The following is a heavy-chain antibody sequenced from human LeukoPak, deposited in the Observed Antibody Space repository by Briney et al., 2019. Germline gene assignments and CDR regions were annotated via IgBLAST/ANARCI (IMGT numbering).Heavy chain of an antibody. Sequence: ASVKVSCEASGGTFSSYAISWVRQAPGQGLEWMGWINPNSGGTNYAQKFQGRVTMTRDTSISTAYMELSRLRSDDTAVYYCTRSGCNYGNLDYWGQGTLVTVSS. V-gene: IGHV1-2*02. J-gene: IGHJ4*02. CDR1: GGTFSSYA. CDR3: TRSGCNYGNLDY. CDR2: INPNSGGT. D-gene: IGHD5-18*01.